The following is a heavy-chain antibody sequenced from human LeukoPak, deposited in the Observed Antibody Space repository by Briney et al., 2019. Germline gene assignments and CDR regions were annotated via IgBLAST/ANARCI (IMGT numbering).Heavy chain of an antibody. CDR2: INHSGST. CDR1: GGSFSGYY. V-gene: IGHV4-34*01. J-gene: IGHJ6*02. CDR3: ARQGYSYGPQDV. Sequence: PSETLSLTCAVYGGSFSGYYWSWIRQPPGKGLEWIGEINHSGSTNYNPSLKSRVTISVDTSKNQFSLKLSSVTAADTAVYYCARQGYSYGPQDVWGQGTTVTVSS. D-gene: IGHD5-18*01.